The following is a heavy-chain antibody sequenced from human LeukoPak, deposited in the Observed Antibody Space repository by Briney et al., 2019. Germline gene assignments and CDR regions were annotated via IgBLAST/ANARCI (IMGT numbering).Heavy chain of an antibody. CDR2: IIPIFGTA. J-gene: IGHJ6*04. D-gene: IGHD3-9*01. CDR3: ARYYDILTGSIPQPPGYYYYYGMDV. CDR1: GGTFSSYA. V-gene: IGHV1-69*13. Sequence: SVKVSCKASGGTFSSYAISWVRQAPGQGLEWMGGIIPIFGTANYAQKFQGRVTITADESTSTAYMELSGLRSEDTAVYYCARYYDILTGSIPQPPGYYYYYGMDVWGKGTTVTVSS.